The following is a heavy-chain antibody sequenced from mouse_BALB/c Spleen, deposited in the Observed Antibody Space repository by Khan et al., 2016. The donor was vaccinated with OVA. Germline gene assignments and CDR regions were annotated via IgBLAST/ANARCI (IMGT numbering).Heavy chain of an antibody. V-gene: IGHV14-3*02. CDR1: GFTIKDTY. J-gene: IGHJ3*01. Sequence: VRLQQSGAELVKPGPSVKLSCTASGFTIKDTYMHWVKQRPEQGPEWMGRIDPANGDIKYDPKFQDKAIITADTSSNTAYLQVNSLTSENTAVYYSATLYGYPFAYWGQGTLVSVSA. CDR3: ATLYGYPFAY. D-gene: IGHD2-2*01. CDR2: IDPANGDI.